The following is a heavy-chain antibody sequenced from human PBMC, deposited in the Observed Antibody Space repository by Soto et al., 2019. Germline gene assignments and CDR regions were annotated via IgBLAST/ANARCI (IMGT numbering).Heavy chain of an antibody. Sequence: GGSLRLSCAASGFTFSSYSMNWVRQAPGKGLEWVSYISSSSSTIYYADSVKGRFTISRDNAKNSLYLQMNSLRDEDTAVDYCARDQGYSVYYGSGSYYDYWGQGTLVTVSS. D-gene: IGHD3-10*01. CDR2: ISSSSSTI. CDR3: ARDQGYSVYYGSGSYYDY. CDR1: GFTFSSYS. J-gene: IGHJ4*02. V-gene: IGHV3-48*02.